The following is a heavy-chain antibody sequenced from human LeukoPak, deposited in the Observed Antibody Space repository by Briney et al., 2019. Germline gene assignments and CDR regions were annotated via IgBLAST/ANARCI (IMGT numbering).Heavy chain of an antibody. D-gene: IGHD3-10*01. CDR3: ARDSGYGSGSYYPY. CDR2: IYTSGST. CDR1: GGSISSYY. J-gene: IGHJ4*02. Sequence: SETLSLTCTVSGGSISSYYWSWIRQPAGKGLEWIGRIYTSGSTNYNPSLKSRVTMSVDTSKNQFSLKLGSVTATDTAVYYCARDSGYGSGSYYPYWGQGTLVTVSS. V-gene: IGHV4-4*07.